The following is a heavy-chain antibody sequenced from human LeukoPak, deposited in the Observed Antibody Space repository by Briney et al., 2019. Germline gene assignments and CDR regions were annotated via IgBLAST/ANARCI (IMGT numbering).Heavy chain of an antibody. CDR2: IYYSGST. V-gene: IGHV4-39*01. J-gene: IGHJ4*02. CDR1: GGSISSSSYY. Sequence: PSETLSLTCTVSGGSISSSSYYWGWIRQPPGKGLEWIGSIYYSGSTYHNPSLKSRVTISVDTSKNQFSLKLTSVTAADTAVYYCARRRSGSSSSYGYWGQGTLVTVSS. D-gene: IGHD6-6*01. CDR3: ARRRSGSSSSYGY.